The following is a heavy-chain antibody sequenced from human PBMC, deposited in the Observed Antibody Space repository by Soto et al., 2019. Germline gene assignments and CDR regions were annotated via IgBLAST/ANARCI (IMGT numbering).Heavy chain of an antibody. D-gene: IGHD6-13*01. Sequence: QVQLQESGPGLVEPSGTLSLTCAVSGASISSTNWWTWVRQPPGKGLEWIGEVSHSGDTMYNPPLKSRVTISRDTSKNHFSLNLNSVTAADTAIYYCARATWNPTFGTGLIDYWGQGTLVTVAS. V-gene: IGHV4-4*02. CDR1: GASISSTNW. CDR3: ARATWNPTFGTGLIDY. CDR2: VSHSGDT. J-gene: IGHJ4*02.